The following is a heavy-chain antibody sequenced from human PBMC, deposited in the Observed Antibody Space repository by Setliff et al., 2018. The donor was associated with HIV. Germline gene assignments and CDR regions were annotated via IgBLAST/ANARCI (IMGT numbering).Heavy chain of an antibody. J-gene: IGHJ1*01. CDR1: GFTLSDQY. V-gene: IGHV3-72*01. CDR3: TRDAVWGSYRPSYFQH. Sequence: PGGSLRLSCAASGFTLSDQYMDWVRQAPGKGLEWVGRTRNKANSYTTEYAASVKGRISISRDDSKNSVYLQMNSLKTEDTAVYYCTRDAVWGSYRPSYFQHWGQGTLVTVSS. CDR2: TRNKANSYTT. D-gene: IGHD3-16*02.